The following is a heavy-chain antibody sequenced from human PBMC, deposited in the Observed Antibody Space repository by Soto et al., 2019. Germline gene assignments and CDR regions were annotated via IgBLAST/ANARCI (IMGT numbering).Heavy chain of an antibody. CDR3: ARGVSGYGTYYFDY. D-gene: IGHD5-12*01. CDR1: GFTFSSYG. CDR2: IWYDGSNK. J-gene: IGHJ4*02. V-gene: IGHV3-33*01. Sequence: GGSLRLSCAASGFTFSSYGMHWVRQAPGKGLEWVAFIWYDGSNKYYADSVKGRFTISRDNSKNTLYLQMNSLRAEDTAVYYCARGVSGYGTYYFDYWGQGTTVSVSS.